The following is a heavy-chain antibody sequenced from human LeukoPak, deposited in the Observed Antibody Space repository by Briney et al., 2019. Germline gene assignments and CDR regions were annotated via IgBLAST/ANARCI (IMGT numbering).Heavy chain of an antibody. J-gene: IGHJ5*02. CDR3: ATRITMIVVAGGWFDP. V-gene: IGHV3-30*02. CDR1: GFTFSSYG. D-gene: IGHD3-22*01. CDR2: IRYDGSNK. Sequence: GGSLRLSCAASGFTFSSYGMHWVRQAPGKGLEWVAFIRYDGSNKYYADSVKGRFTISRDNSKNTLYLQMNSLRAEDTAVYYCATRITMIVVAGGWFDPWGQGTLGTVSS.